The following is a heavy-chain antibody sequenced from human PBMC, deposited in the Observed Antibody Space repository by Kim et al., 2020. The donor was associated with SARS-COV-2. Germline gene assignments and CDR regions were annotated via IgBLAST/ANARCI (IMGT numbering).Heavy chain of an antibody. V-gene: IGHV4-39*01. J-gene: IGHJ4*01. Sequence: SETLSLTCTVSGGSISSSSYYWGWIRQPPGKGLEWIGSIYYSGSTYYNPSLKSRVTISVDTSKNQFSLKLSSVTAADTAVYYCSRLSSPGYDYVWTDFD. CDR1: GGSISSSSYY. CDR3: SRLSSPGYDYVWTDFD. D-gene: IGHD3-16*01. CDR2: IYYSGST.